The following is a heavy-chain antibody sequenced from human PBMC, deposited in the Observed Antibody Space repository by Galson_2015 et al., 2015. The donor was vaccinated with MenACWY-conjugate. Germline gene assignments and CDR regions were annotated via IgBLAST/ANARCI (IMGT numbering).Heavy chain of an antibody. CDR2: IYYSGST. CDR3: ARGGASSQPFDC. J-gene: IGHJ4*02. V-gene: IGHV4-59*01. Sequence: ETLSLTCSVSGGSISSYCWSWIRQPPGKRPEWIGLIYYSGSTYYNPSLSSRVTISIETSKNQVSLHLSSVTAADTAVYYCARGGASSQPFDCWGQGTLVTVPS. CDR1: GGSISSYC. D-gene: IGHD2-2*01.